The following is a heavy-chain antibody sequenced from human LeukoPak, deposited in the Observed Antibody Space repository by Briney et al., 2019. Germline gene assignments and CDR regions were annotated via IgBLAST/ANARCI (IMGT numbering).Heavy chain of an antibody. J-gene: IGHJ4*02. CDR3: ATDYYCSGGSCYPPD. Sequence: GRSLRLSCAPSGFPLSIYTMNWVRQAPGKGLEWVSSISGSSNYIYYAESVKGRFTITRDNAKTSLYLQMNSLRAEDTAVYYCATDYYCSGGSCYPPDWGQGTLVTVSS. CDR2: ISGSSNYI. CDR1: GFPLSIYT. V-gene: IGHV3-21*01. D-gene: IGHD2-15*01.